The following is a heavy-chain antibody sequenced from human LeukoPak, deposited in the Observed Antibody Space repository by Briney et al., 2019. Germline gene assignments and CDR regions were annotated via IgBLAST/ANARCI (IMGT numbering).Heavy chain of an antibody. CDR2: INTDGSST. Sequence: PGGSLRLSCAASGFTFSFYWMHWVRQAPGKGLVWVSHINTDGSSTSYADSVKGRFTISRDNAKNTLFLQMNSLRAEDTAVYYCARAREKYYYDSSGRGDAFDIWGQGTMVIASS. V-gene: IGHV3-74*01. CDR1: GFTFSFYW. D-gene: IGHD3-22*01. CDR3: ARAREKYYYDSSGRGDAFDI. J-gene: IGHJ3*02.